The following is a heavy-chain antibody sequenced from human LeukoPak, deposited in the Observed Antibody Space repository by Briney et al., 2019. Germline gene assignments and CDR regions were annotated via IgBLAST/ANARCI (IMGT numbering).Heavy chain of an antibody. CDR2: IRSRAYGGTT. Sequence: GGSLRLSCTASEFTFGDHAMSWVRQAPGKGLEWVGFIRSRAYGGTTEYGSAVKGRFLISRDDSKSIAYLHMNSLKTEDTAVYYCARGPIQQWLYNGMDVWGQGTTVSVSS. J-gene: IGHJ6*02. V-gene: IGHV3-49*04. CDR1: EFTFGDHA. D-gene: IGHD5-18*01. CDR3: ARGPIQQWLYNGMDV.